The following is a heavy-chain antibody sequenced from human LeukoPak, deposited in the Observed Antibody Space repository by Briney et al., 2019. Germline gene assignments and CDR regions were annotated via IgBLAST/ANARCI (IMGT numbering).Heavy chain of an antibody. D-gene: IGHD3-10*01. CDR1: GYTFTSYA. CDR3: ARTIIWFGELLGNWFDP. CDR2: INTNTGNP. J-gene: IGHJ5*02. Sequence: ASVKVSCMASGYTFTSYAMNWVRQAPGQGLEWMGWINTNTGNPTYAQGFTGRFVFSLDTSVSTAYLQISSLKAEDTAVYYCARTIIWFGELLGNWFDPWGQGTLVTVSS. V-gene: IGHV7-4-1*02.